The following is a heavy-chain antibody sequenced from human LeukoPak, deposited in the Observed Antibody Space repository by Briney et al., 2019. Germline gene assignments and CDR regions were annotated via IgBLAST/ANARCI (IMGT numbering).Heavy chain of an antibody. CDR1: GGSFSGYY. V-gene: IGHV4-34*01. J-gene: IGHJ4*02. CDR3: ARGLSSGWFFDY. Sequence: SETLSLTCAVYGGSFSGYYWSWIRQPPGKGLEWIGEINHSGSTNYNPSLKSRVTISVDTSKNQFSPKLSSVTAADTAVYYCARGLSSGWFFDYWGQGTLVTVSS. CDR2: INHSGST. D-gene: IGHD6-19*01.